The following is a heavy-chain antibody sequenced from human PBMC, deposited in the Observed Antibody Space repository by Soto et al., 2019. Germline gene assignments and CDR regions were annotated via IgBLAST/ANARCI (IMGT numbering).Heavy chain of an antibody. CDR3: ARDLWGYCGTDCYPLDV. CDR1: GCSISSYY. Sequence: SETLSLTCTVSGCSISSYYWSWIRQPPGKGLEWIGYMYNTGSTVYNPPFKSRVTISVDTSKNQFSLKLSSVTAADTAVYYCARDLWGYCGTDCYPLDVWGQGTTVTVS. J-gene: IGHJ6*02. V-gene: IGHV4-59*01. D-gene: IGHD2-21*02. CDR2: MYNTGST.